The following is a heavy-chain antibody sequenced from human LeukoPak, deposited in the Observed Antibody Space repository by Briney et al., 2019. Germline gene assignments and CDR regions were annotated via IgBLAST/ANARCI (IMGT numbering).Heavy chain of an antibody. CDR1: GGSISSSSYY. CDR2: IYYSGST. Sequence: SETLSLTCTVSGGSISSSSYYWGWIRQPPGKGLEWIGSIYYSGSTNYNPSLKSRVTMSVDTSKNQFSLKLSSVTAADTAVYYCARDKYSSGWYVGAINWFDPWGQGTLVTVSS. D-gene: IGHD6-19*01. J-gene: IGHJ5*02. V-gene: IGHV4-39*07. CDR3: ARDKYSSGWYVGAINWFDP.